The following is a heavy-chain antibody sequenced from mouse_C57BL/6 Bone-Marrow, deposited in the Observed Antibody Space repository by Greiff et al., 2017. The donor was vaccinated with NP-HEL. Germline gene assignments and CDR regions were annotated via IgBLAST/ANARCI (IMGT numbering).Heavy chain of an antibody. Sequence: QVQLKQPGAELVRPGTSVKLSCKASGYTFTSYRMHWVKQRPGQGLEWIGVIDPSDSYTNYNQKLKGKATLTVDTSSSTAYMQLSSLTSEDSAVYYCARDITTVVAKGGYWGQGTTLTVSS. D-gene: IGHD1-1*01. CDR1: GYTFTSYR. CDR3: ARDITTVVAKGGY. J-gene: IGHJ2*01. CDR2: IDPSDSYT. V-gene: IGHV1-59*01.